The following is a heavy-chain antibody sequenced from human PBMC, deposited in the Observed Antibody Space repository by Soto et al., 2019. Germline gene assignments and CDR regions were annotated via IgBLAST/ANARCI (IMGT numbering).Heavy chain of an antibody. CDR3: AKDPTFGVVISPRGGMDV. J-gene: IGHJ6*02. Sequence: GGSLRLSCTASGFTFSSDWMHWVRQAPGKGLEWVAVISYDGSNKYYADSVKGRFTISRDNSKNTLYLQMNSLRAEDTALYYCAKDPTFGVVISPRGGMDVWGQGTTVTVSS. D-gene: IGHD3-3*01. V-gene: IGHV3-30*18. CDR2: ISYDGSNK. CDR1: GFTFSSDW.